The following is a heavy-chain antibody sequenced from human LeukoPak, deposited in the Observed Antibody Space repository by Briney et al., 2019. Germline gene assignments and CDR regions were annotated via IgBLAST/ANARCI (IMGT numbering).Heavy chain of an antibody. J-gene: IGHJ4*02. V-gene: IGHV4-38-2*01. CDR2: IYHSGST. CDR1: GYSISSGYY. D-gene: IGHD6-19*01. Sequence: SETLSLTCAVSGYSISSGYYWGWIRQPPGKGLEWIGSIYHSGSTYYNPSLKSRVTISVDTSKNQFSLKLSSVTAADTAVYYCARSQWLVSFDYWGQGTLVTVSS. CDR3: ARSQWLVSFDY.